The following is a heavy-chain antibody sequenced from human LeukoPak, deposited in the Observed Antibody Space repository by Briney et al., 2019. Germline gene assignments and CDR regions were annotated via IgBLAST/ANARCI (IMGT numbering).Heavy chain of an antibody. CDR1: GGSISTYY. Sequence: SETLSLTCTVSGGSISTYYWSWIRKPPGKGLQWIGNIYYTESTFYNPSLKSRVTISVDTSKNHFSLKLSSVTAADTAVYYCARVVVAGSRYFDYWGQGTLVTVSS. CDR2: IYYTEST. V-gene: IGHV4-59*12. CDR3: ARVVVAGSRYFDY. J-gene: IGHJ4*02. D-gene: IGHD6-19*01.